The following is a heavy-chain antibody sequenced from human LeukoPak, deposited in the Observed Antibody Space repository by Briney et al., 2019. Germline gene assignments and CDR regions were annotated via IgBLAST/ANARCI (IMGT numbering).Heavy chain of an antibody. D-gene: IGHD3-3*01. V-gene: IGHV4-34*01. CDR2: INHSGST. CDR3: ARGYYDFWSGYPCGHFDY. J-gene: IGHJ4*02. CDR1: GGSFSGYY. Sequence: PSETLSLTCAVYGGSFSGYYWSWIRQPPGKGLEWIGEINHSGSTNYNPSLKSRVTISVDTSKNQFSLKLSSVTAADTAVYYCARGYYDFWSGYPCGHFDYWGQGTLVTVSS.